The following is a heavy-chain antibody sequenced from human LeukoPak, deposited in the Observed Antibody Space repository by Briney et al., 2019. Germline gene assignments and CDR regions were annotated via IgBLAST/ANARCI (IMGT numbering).Heavy chain of an antibody. CDR1: GGSFSGYY. J-gene: IGHJ5*02. Sequence: SETLSPTCAVYGGSFSGYYWSWIRQPPGKGLEWIGEINHSGSTNYNPSLKSRVTISVDTSKNQFSLKLSSVTAADTAVYYCARGFTVTPFDPWGQGTLVTVSS. D-gene: IGHD4-17*01. CDR2: INHSGST. CDR3: ARGFTVTPFDP. V-gene: IGHV4-34*01.